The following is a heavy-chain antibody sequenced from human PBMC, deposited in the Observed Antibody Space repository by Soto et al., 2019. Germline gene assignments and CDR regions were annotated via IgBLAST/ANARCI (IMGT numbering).Heavy chain of an antibody. D-gene: IGHD3-10*01. V-gene: IGHV3-23*01. CDR3: AKGKSTGDIDWFDP. CDR1: GFTLQNYA. CDR2: LIGGHYGT. J-gene: IGHJ5*02. Sequence: LRLSCTASGFTLQNYAMAWVRQAPGKGLEWVSTLIGGHYGTAYSYSVKGRFTVSRDNSKNCLYLQMNSLGVEDTAMYFCAKGKSTGDIDWFDPWGQGSLVTVSS.